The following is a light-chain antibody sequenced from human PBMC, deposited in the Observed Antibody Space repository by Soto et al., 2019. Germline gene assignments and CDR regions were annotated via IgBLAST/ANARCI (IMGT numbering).Light chain of an antibody. CDR2: KAS. V-gene: IGKV1-5*03. Sequence: DIQTTQSPSTLSASVGDRGTITCRASQSISSWLAWYQQKPGKAPKLLIYKASSLESGVPSRFSGSGSGTEFTLTISSLQPDDFATYYCQQYNGFFTFGQGTKVDSK. CDR1: QSISSW. J-gene: IGKJ1*01. CDR3: QQYNGFFT.